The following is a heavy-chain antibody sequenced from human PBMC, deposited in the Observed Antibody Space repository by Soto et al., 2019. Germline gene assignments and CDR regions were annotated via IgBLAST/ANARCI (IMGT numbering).Heavy chain of an antibody. J-gene: IGHJ5*02. CDR3: ACAKGLLTVTTSWFDP. D-gene: IGHD4-17*01. CDR2: IYYSGTT. Sequence: QVQLQESGPGLVKPSQTLSLTCIVSGGSISSGDYYWIWVRQPPGKGLEWIGYIYYSGTTYYNPSVKRRVTRSADTSKNPFALKLRSVTAADTAVYYCACAKGLLTVTTSWFDPWAQGTLVTVSS. CDR1: GGSISSGDYY. V-gene: IGHV4-30-4*01.